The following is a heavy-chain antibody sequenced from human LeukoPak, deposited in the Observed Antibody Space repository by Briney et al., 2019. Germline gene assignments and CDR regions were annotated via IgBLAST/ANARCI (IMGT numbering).Heavy chain of an antibody. CDR3: ARYLAYCGGDCSDDAFDI. J-gene: IGHJ3*02. V-gene: IGHV4-34*01. Sequence: SETLSLTCAVYGGSFSGYYWSWIRQPPGKGLEWIGEINHSGSTNYNPSLKSRVTISVDTSKNQFSLKLSSVTAADTAVYYCARYLAYCGGDCSDDAFDIWGQGTMVTVSS. D-gene: IGHD2-21*02. CDR1: GGSFSGYY. CDR2: INHSGST.